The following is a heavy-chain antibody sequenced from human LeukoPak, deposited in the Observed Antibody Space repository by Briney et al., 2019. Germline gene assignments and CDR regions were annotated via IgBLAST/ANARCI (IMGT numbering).Heavy chain of an antibody. Sequence: GVSLKISCKGSGYSFTSYWIGWVRQMPGKGLEWMGIIYPGDSDTRYSPSFQGQVTISADKSISTAYLQWSSLKASDTAMYYCARPQASGSYYASLDYWGQGTLVTVSS. CDR3: ARPQASGSYYASLDY. CDR2: IYPGDSDT. D-gene: IGHD1-26*01. J-gene: IGHJ4*02. V-gene: IGHV5-51*01. CDR1: GYSFTSYW.